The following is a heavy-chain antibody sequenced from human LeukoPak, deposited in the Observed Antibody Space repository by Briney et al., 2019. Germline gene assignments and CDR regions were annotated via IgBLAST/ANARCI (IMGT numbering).Heavy chain of an antibody. CDR2: INAGNGNT. J-gene: IGHJ4*02. D-gene: IGHD6-19*01. Sequence: ASVKVSCKASGYTFTSYAMRWVRQAPGQRLEWMGWINAGNGNTKYSQKFQGRVTITRDTSASTAYMELSSLRPEDTAVYYCARVDSSGWFIFDYWGQGTLVTVSS. CDR1: GYTFTSYA. V-gene: IGHV1-3*01. CDR3: ARVDSSGWFIFDY.